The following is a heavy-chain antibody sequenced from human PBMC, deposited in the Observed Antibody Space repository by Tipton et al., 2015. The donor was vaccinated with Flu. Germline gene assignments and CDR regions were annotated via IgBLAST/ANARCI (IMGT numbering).Heavy chain of an antibody. V-gene: IGHV4-59*01. CDR2: VYYTGST. CDR1: GGSIRGYY. D-gene: IGHD1-1*01. Sequence: TLSLTCTVSGGSIRGYYWNWIRQFPGKGLEWIGFVYYTGSTNYKSSLKSRVTISTDTSTNQVSLKMNSVIAADTAVYYCARVLGNSHSYGMDVWGQGTTVTVSS. J-gene: IGHJ6*02. CDR3: ARVLGNSHSYGMDV.